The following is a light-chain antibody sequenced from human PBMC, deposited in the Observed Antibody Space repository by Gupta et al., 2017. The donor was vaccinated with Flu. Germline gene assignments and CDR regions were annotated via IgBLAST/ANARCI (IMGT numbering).Light chain of an antibody. J-gene: IGKJ2*01. Sequence: DIQINQSPSSLSASVGDRVTITCRASQSISSYLNWYQQKPGKAPKLLIYAASSLQSGVPSRFSGSGSGTDFTLTISSLQPEDFATYYCQQSYSNPHTFGQGTKLEIK. CDR2: AAS. CDR3: QQSYSNPHT. V-gene: IGKV1-39*01. CDR1: QSISSY.